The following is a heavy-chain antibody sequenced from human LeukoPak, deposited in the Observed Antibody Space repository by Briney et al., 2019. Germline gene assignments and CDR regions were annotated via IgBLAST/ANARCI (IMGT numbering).Heavy chain of an antibody. J-gene: IGHJ4*02. D-gene: IGHD6-13*01. V-gene: IGHV4-38-2*02. CDR3: ARSIAAAGPFDY. CDR2: IYHSGST. CDR1: GYSISSGYY. Sequence: SETLSLTCTVSGYSISSGYYWGWIRQSPGKGLEWIGSIYHSGSTYYNPSLKSRVTISVDTSKNQFSLKLSSVTAADTAVYYCARSIAAAGPFDYWGQGTLVTVSS.